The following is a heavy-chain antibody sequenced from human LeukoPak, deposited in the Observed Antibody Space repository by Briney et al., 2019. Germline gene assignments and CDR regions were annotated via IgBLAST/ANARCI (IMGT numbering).Heavy chain of an antibody. D-gene: IGHD6-19*01. V-gene: IGHV1-18*04. J-gene: IGHJ5*02. CDR3: ARDKTSSGRRGNWFDP. CDR1: GYTFTSYG. CDR2: ISVYNGNT. Sequence: ASVKVSCKASGYTFTSYGISWVRQAPGQGLEWMGWISVYNGNTNYAQKLQGRVTMTTDTSTSTAYMELRSLRSDDTAVYYCARDKTSSGRRGNWFDPWGQGTLVTVSS.